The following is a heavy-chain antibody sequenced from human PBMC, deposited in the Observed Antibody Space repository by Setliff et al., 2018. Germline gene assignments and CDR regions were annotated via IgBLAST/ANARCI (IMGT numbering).Heavy chain of an antibody. CDR1: GGSISGASIRSYY. Sequence: SETLSLTCTVSGGSISGASIRSYYWSWIRQPPGKGLEFIGYVYYSGTTNYDPSLKSRVTISVDTSKNQFSLNLTSVTAADTAVYYCARSYHLVLTNWFDAWGHGTLVTVSS. CDR2: VYYSGTT. J-gene: IGHJ5*01. V-gene: IGHV4-59*08. D-gene: IGHD1-26*01. CDR3: ARSYHLVLTNWFDA.